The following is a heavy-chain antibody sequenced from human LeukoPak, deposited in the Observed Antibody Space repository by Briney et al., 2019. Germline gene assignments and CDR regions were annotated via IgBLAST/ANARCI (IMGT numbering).Heavy chain of an antibody. V-gene: IGHV3-23*01. CDR2: ITGSGGST. CDR3: AKSGGPMVRGSYVDY. CDR1: GFTLSTYA. Sequence: GGSLRLSCAASGFTLSTYAMSWVRQAPGKGLEGVSGITGSGGSTSSADSVKGRFTISRDHSKNTLYLQMNSMRAEDTAVYYCAKSGGPMVRGSYVDYWGQGTLVTVSS. D-gene: IGHD3-10*01. J-gene: IGHJ4*02.